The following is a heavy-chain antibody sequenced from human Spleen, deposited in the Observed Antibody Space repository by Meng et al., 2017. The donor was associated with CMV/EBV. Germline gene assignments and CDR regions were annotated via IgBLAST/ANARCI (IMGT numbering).Heavy chain of an antibody. Sequence: GGSLRLSCAASGFTFDDYAMHWVRQAPGKGLEWVSGISWNSGSIGYADSVKGRFTISRDNAKNTLYLQMNSLRAEDTAVYYCARGGVDSTTIFGVVILKKTNYYYYGMDVWGQGTTVTVSS. J-gene: IGHJ6*02. CDR1: GFTFDDYA. D-gene: IGHD3-3*01. CDR3: ARGGVDSTTIFGVVILKKTNYYYYGMDV. CDR2: ISWNSGSI. V-gene: IGHV3-9*01.